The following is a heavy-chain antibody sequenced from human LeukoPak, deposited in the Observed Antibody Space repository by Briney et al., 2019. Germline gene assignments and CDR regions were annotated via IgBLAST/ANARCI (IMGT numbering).Heavy chain of an antibody. CDR2: ISAYNGNT. CDR3: ARHFAYYDIPPGAFDI. Sequence: ASVKVSCKASGYTFTSYGISWVRQAPGQGLEWMGWISAYNGNTNYAQKLQGRVTMTTDTSTSTAYMELRSLRSDDTAVYYCARHFAYYDIPPGAFDIWGQGTMVTVSS. CDR1: GYTFTSYG. D-gene: IGHD3-22*01. J-gene: IGHJ3*02. V-gene: IGHV1-18*01.